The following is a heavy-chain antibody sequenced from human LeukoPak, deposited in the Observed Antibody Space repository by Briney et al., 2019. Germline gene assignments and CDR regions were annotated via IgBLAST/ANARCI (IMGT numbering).Heavy chain of an antibody. CDR2: ISSSGGST. D-gene: IGHD2-21*02. Sequence: GGSLRLSCAASGFTFSSYAMSWVRQAPGKGLEWVSTISSSGGSTYYAGSVKGRFTISRDNSKNTLYLLMNSLRADDTAVYYCAKAVVTGRFPLDVRGQGTTVTVSS. CDR3: AKAVVTGRFPLDV. V-gene: IGHV3-23*01. J-gene: IGHJ6*02. CDR1: GFTFSSYA.